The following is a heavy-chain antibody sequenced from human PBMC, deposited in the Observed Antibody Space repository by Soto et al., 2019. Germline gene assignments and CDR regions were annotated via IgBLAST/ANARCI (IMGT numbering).Heavy chain of an antibody. CDR1: GGTFRTSA. J-gene: IGHJ6*01. CDR3: ARDKDRQQLGGNYYYIMDV. Sequence: QVQLVQPGAEVKKPGSSVKVSCKTSGGTFRTSAISWVRQAPGQGLEWMGGIMPVFPTPDYAQKFQGRVTITADESPSTAYMELSSLRFEDTAVYYCARDKDRQQLGGNYYYIMDVWGQGTTVTVSS. CDR2: IMPVFPTP. V-gene: IGHV1-69*12. D-gene: IGHD3-3*02.